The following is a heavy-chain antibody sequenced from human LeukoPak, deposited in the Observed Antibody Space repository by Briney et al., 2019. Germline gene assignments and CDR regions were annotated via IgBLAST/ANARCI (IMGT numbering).Heavy chain of an antibody. Sequence: GGSLRLSCAASGFTFSSYAMSWVRQAPGKGLEWVSAISGSGGSTYYADSVKGRFTISRDNSKDTLYLQMNSLRAEDTAVYYCAKLFGVVATRASDYWGQGTLVTVSS. V-gene: IGHV3-23*01. CDR1: GFTFSSYA. CDR2: ISGSGGST. CDR3: AKLFGVVATRASDY. J-gene: IGHJ4*02. D-gene: IGHD3-3*01.